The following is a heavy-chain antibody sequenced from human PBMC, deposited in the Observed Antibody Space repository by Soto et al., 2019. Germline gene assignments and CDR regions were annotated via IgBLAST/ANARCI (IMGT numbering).Heavy chain of an antibody. V-gene: IGHV3-23*01. Sequence: PGRCMRLSCGISGFTFRDFSISWVRHAAGWVLEMVGITGGSLTSAFYADAVKGRFTVTRGLFTNTRYLQMEGLTEEDTASYYGARDAGLTAFGALIHVCDRWGQGTKVTVSS. CDR3: ARDAGLTAFGALIHVCDR. D-gene: IGHD3-3*01. CDR1: GFTFRDFS. CDR2: TGGSLTSA. J-gene: IGHJ3*01.